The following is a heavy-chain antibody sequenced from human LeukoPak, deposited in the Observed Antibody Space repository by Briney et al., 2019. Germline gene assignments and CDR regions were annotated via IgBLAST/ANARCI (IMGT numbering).Heavy chain of an antibody. D-gene: IGHD5-18*01. Sequence: ASVKVCCKASGYTFTSYDINWVRQATGQGLEWMGWMNPNSGNTGYAQKFQGRVTMTRNTSISTAYMELSSLRSEDTAVYYCARGREAWIQLWPTYYYYGMDVWGQGTTVTVSS. J-gene: IGHJ6*02. CDR1: GYTFTSYD. CDR2: MNPNSGNT. CDR3: ARGREAWIQLWPTYYYYGMDV. V-gene: IGHV1-8*01.